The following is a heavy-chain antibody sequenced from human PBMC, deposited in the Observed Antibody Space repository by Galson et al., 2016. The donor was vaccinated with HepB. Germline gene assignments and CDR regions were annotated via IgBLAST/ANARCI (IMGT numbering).Heavy chain of an antibody. CDR3: AHKIDFWNGYNRFNFFDQ. CDR2: IYWDADK. CDR1: GFSLSTNALG. Sequence: PALVKPTQTLTLTCTFSGFSLSTNALGVGWIRQPPGKALEWLAVIYWDADKRYSPSLKSRLPITKDPSKNQVVLTMTNMDAEDTATYYCAHKIDFWNGYNRFNFFDQWGQGTLVTVSS. V-gene: IGHV2-5*02. J-gene: IGHJ4*02. D-gene: IGHD3-3*01.